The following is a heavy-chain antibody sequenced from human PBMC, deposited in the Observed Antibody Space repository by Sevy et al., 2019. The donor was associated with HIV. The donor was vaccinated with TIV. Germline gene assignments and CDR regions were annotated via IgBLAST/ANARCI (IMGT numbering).Heavy chain of an antibody. CDR3: AKDRGSSPGGWFDP. V-gene: IGHV3-9*01. D-gene: IGHD6-6*01. CDR2: ISWNSGSI. Sequence: GGSLRLSCAASGFTFDDYAMHWVRQAPGKGLEWVSGISWNSGSIGYADSVKGRFTISRDNAKNSLYLQMKSLRAEDTALYYCAKDRGSSPGGWFDPWGQGTLVTVSS. J-gene: IGHJ5*02. CDR1: GFTFDDYA.